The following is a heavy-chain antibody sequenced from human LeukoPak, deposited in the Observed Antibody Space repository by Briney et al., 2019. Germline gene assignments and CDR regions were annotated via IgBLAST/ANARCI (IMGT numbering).Heavy chain of an antibody. D-gene: IGHD3-22*01. V-gene: IGHV3-30-3*01. Sequence: GGSLRLSCAASGFTFSSYAMNWVRQAPGKGLEWVAVISYDGSNKYYADSVKGRFTISRDNSKNTLYLQMNSLRAEDTAVYYCALPGYDSSGYYYFDYWGQGTLVTVSS. CDR2: ISYDGSNK. CDR3: ALPGYDSSGYYYFDY. J-gene: IGHJ4*02. CDR1: GFTFSSYA.